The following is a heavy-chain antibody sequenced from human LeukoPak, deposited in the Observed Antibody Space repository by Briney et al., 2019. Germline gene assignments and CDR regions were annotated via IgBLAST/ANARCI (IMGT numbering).Heavy chain of an antibody. Sequence: GKSLKISCMGSGYSFTSYWIGWVRQRPGQGMEWMGIIHPGKSDTRYSPSSQGQVTLSVDNSINTAYLQWSSLKASDTAMYYCTRSHYDSSGYLTWGQGTLVTVSS. V-gene: IGHV5-51*01. CDR3: TRSHYDSSGYLT. D-gene: IGHD3-22*01. CDR1: GYSFTSYW. CDR2: IHPGKSDT. J-gene: IGHJ5*02.